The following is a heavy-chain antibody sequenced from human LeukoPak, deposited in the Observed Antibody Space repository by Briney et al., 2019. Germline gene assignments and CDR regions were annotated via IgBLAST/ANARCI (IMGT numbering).Heavy chain of an antibody. D-gene: IGHD3-3*01. CDR3: AKTSLSDASGHYYYMDV. Sequence: GGSLRLSCAASGFTFSDYYMTWIRQAPGKGLEWLSHIKGNGLTTYYADSVKGRFTISRDNSQNTVSLQVNNLRTEDTALYYCAKTSLSDASGHYYYMDVWGKGTTVTISS. CDR1: GFTFSDYY. J-gene: IGHJ6*03. CDR2: IKGNGLTT. V-gene: IGHV3-11*04.